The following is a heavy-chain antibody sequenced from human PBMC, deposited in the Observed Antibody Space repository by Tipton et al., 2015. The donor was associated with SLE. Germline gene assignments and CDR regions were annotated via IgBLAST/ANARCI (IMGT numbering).Heavy chain of an antibody. CDR1: GGSISSSSYY. CDR2: IYYSGST. D-gene: IGHD5-18*01. Sequence: TLSLTCTVSGGSISSSSYYWGWIRQPPGKGLEWIGSIYYSGSTNYNPSLKSRVTISVDTSKNQFSLKLSSVTAADTAVYYCARATYSYGYSPDYWGQGTLVTFSS. J-gene: IGHJ4*02. V-gene: IGHV4-39*07. CDR3: ARATYSYGYSPDY.